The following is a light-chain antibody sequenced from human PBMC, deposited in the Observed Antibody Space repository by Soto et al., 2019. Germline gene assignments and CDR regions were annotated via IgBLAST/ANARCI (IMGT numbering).Light chain of an antibody. CDR2: GAS. J-gene: IGKJ2*01. CDR3: QQYNNWYT. V-gene: IGKV3-15*01. CDR1: QSVSSN. Sequence: DIVMTQSPATLSVSPGERATLSCRASQSVSSNLAWYQQKPGQAPRLLIYGASTRATGIPARFSGSGSGTEFTLTISSLQSEYFAVYYCQQYNNWYTFGQGTKLEIK.